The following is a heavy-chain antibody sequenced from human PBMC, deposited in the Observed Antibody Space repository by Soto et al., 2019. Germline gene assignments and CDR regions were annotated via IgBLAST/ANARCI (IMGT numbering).Heavy chain of an antibody. CDR2: ISHTGRT. CDR1: TGSMRPYY. Sequence: QVQLQESGPGLVRPAETLSLTCSVSTGSMRPYYWTWIRQSPGKGLVWIGQISHTGRTKYNPTLESRVTISVNTSRKQCSLKLTSVTAADTALYYCARDVTTGLFDFWRQRTLVTVSS. CDR3: ARDVTTGLFDF. D-gene: IGHD4-17*01. V-gene: IGHV4-59*01. J-gene: IGHJ4*02.